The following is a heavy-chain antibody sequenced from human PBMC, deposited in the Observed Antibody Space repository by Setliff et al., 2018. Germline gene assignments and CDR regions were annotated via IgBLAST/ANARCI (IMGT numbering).Heavy chain of an antibody. V-gene: IGHV4-39*01. J-gene: IGHJ4*02. CDR3: ARGRNIAARLFDS. D-gene: IGHD6-6*01. Sequence: SETLSLTCTVSGASLSSGTYYWGWIRQPPGKGLEWIGRIYYRGDTYYNASLKGRLTISVDTSKNQFSLKLRSVTAADAAVYYCARGRNIAARLFDSWGRGTRVTVSS. CDR1: GASLSSGTYY. CDR2: IYYRGDT.